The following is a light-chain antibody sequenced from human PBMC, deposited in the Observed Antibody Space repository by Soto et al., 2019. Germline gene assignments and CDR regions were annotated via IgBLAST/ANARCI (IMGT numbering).Light chain of an antibody. CDR2: GAS. CDR1: QSVSSSY. CDR3: QQYNNWPRT. Sequence: EIVLTQSPGPLSLSPGERATLSCRSSQSVSSSYLAWYQQKPGQAPRLLIYGASTRATGIPARFSGSGSGTEFTLTISSLQSEDVAVYYCQQYNNWPRTLGQGTKVDIK. V-gene: IGKV3-15*01. J-gene: IGKJ1*01.